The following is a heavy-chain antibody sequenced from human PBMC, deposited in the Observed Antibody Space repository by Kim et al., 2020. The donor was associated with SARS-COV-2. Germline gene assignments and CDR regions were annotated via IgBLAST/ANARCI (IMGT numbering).Heavy chain of an antibody. CDR3: ARSPRYSSSWYAGPGWFDP. CDR2: ISYDGSNK. V-gene: IGHV3-33*05. Sequence: GGSLRLSCAASGFTFSSYGMHWVRQAPGKGLEWVAGISYDGSNKYYADSVKGRFTISRDNSKNTLHLQMNSLRAEDTAVYYCARSPRYSSSWYAGPGWFDPWGQGTLVTVSS. J-gene: IGHJ5*02. CDR1: GFTFSSYG. D-gene: IGHD6-13*01.